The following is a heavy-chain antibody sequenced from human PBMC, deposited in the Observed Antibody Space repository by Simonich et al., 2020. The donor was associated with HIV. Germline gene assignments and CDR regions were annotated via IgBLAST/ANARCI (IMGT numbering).Heavy chain of an antibody. CDR2: ISHSGRT. J-gene: IGHJ5*01. CDR1: GRSLSGSY. D-gene: IGHD2-21*02. CDR3: ARGGACSGDCDNWFDS. Sequence: QVQLQQWCAGLLKPSETLSLTCAVYGRSLSGSYWGWIRQPPGKGLEWFGEISHSGRTNYNPSRNSRVTISVDTTKNQFSLKLNSLTAADTAVYYCARGGACSGDCDNWFDSWGQGTLVTVSS. V-gene: IGHV4-34*01.